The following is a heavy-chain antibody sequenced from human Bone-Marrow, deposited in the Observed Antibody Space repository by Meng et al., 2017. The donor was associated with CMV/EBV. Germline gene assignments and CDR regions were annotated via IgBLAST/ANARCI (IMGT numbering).Heavy chain of an antibody. J-gene: IGHJ5*02. D-gene: IGHD1-1*01. Sequence: ASVKVSCKASGYIFTDSYIHWVRQAPGQGLEWMGWINPNSGGTNYAQKFQGRVTMTRDTSVSTGYMEVSRLRSDDTAVYYCARSLENWFDPWGQGTRVTVSS. CDR1: GYIFTDSY. CDR2: INPNSGGT. V-gene: IGHV1-2*02. CDR3: ARSLENWFDP.